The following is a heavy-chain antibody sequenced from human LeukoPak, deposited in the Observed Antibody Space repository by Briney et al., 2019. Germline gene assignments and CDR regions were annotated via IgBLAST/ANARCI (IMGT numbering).Heavy chain of an antibody. D-gene: IGHD2-21*01. CDR3: AGEGSIVPHQDLDC. J-gene: IGHJ4*02. CDR1: GFTFRSYS. V-gene: IGHV3-21*01. Sequence: GGSLRLSCAASGFTFRSYSMNWVRQAPGKGLEWVSSINSRGNDKYYAESVKGRFTISRDNAKDSLYLQMNNLRVEDTAVYYCAGEGSIVPHQDLDCWGRGSLVTVSS. CDR2: INSRGNDK.